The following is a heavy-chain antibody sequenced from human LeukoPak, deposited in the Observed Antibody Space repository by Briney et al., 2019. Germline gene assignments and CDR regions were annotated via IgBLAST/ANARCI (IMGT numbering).Heavy chain of an antibody. Sequence: GASVKVSCKASGYTFTNYYIHWVRQAPGQGLEWMGWINSNPGGTNYAQKFQGRVTMTRDTSISTAYMELRSVRSDDTAVYYCARDHGDDAFDIWGPGTMVTVSS. CDR1: GYTFTNYY. CDR3: ARDHGDDAFDI. D-gene: IGHD3-3*01. CDR2: INSNPGGT. J-gene: IGHJ3*02. V-gene: IGHV1-2*02.